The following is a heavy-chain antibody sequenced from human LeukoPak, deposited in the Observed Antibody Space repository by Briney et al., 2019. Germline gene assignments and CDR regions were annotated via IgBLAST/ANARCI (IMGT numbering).Heavy chain of an antibody. CDR3: ATDGRSSWYGEAFDI. J-gene: IGHJ3*02. V-gene: IGHV1-24*01. CDR1: GYTLTELS. Sequence: ASVKVSCKVSGYTLTELSMHWVRQAPGKGLEWMGGFDPEDGETIYAQKFQGRVTMTEDTSTDTAYMELSSLRSEDTAVYYCATDGRSSWYGEAFDIWGQGTMVTVSS. CDR2: FDPEDGET. D-gene: IGHD6-13*01.